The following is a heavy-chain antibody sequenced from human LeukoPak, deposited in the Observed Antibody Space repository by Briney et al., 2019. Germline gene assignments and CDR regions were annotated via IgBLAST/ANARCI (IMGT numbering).Heavy chain of an antibody. D-gene: IGHD3-22*01. CDR1: GYTFTSYG. Sequence: ASVKVSCKASGYTFTSYGISWVRQAPGQGLEWMGWISAYNGNTNYAQKLQGRVTMTTDTSTSTAYMELRSLRSDDMAVYYCARSHHYDSSGYYYHFDYWGQGTLVTVSS. V-gene: IGHV1-18*03. CDR2: ISAYNGNT. CDR3: ARSHHYDSSGYYYHFDY. J-gene: IGHJ4*02.